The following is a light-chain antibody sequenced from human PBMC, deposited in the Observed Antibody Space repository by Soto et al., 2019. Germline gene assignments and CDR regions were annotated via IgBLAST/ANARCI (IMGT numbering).Light chain of an antibody. CDR2: HNY. CDR1: SSNIGSDL. CDR3: SAWDDSLKGDV. Sequence: QSVLTQPPSASGTPGQRVTISCSGSSSNIGSDLVYWYQQLPGTAPKLLIYHNYQRPSGVPDRFSGSKSGTSASLAISDLRSEDEGDYYCSAWDDSLKGDVFGAGTKLTVL. J-gene: IGLJ1*01. V-gene: IGLV1-47*01.